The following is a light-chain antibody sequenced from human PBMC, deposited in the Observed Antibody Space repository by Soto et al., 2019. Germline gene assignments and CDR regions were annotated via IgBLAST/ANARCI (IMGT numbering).Light chain of an antibody. Sequence: DIQMTQSPSSLSASVGDRVTITCRASQSINSYLNWYRQRPGTAPDVLIYAASSLQSGVPSKFSGSGSGTDFTLTISSLQPEDFATYYCQQSYSTPFTFGPGTKVDIK. J-gene: IGKJ3*01. CDR2: AAS. V-gene: IGKV1-39*01. CDR3: QQSYSTPFT. CDR1: QSINSY.